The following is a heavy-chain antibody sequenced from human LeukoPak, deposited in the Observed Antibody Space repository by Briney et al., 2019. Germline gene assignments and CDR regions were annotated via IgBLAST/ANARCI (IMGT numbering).Heavy chain of an antibody. Sequence: ASVKVSCKTSGYTFTSFGVTWVRQAPGQGLEWMGWISAYNGDTGSAEKFQDRVTLTTDTSTSTVYLELTTLKSDDTAVYYCARLGVIPAPDHWGQGTLVTVSS. V-gene: IGHV1-18*01. J-gene: IGHJ5*02. CDR3: ARLGVIPAPDH. CDR1: GYTFTSFG. CDR2: ISAYNGDT. D-gene: IGHD2-2*01.